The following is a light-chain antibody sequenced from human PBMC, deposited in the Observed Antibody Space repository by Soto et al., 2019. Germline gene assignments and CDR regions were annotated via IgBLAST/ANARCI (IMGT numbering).Light chain of an antibody. J-gene: IGKJ1*01. Sequence: DIVMTQSPDSLAVSLGERATINCKSSQSVLYSSNNKNYLAWYQQKPGKPPKLLIYWASTRESGVPDRFSGSGSGTDFTLPISSLQAQDVAVYYCQQYYNSSRTFGQGPKVKIK. CDR1: QSVLYSSNNKNY. V-gene: IGKV4-1*01. CDR3: QQYYNSSRT. CDR2: WAS.